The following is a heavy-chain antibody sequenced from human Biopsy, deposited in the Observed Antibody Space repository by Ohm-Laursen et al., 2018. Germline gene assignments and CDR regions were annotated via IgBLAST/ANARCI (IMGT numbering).Heavy chain of an antibody. CDR2: IIPILRTA. Sequence: SVKVSCKTSTGTFDSYGVTWVRQAPGQGLEWMGRIIPILRTATYAPKFQGRVTFTADKSSSTAYLELSSLTSEDTAMFYCAREAIGYQLPCDDWGQGTLVTVSS. V-gene: IGHV1-69*04. CDR3: AREAIGYQLPCDD. CDR1: TGTFDSYG. D-gene: IGHD2-15*01. J-gene: IGHJ4*02.